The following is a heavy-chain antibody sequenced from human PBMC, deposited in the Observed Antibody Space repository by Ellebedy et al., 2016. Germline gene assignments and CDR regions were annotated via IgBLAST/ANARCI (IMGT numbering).Heavy chain of an antibody. J-gene: IGHJ6*03. CDR1: GGSISSYY. V-gene: IGHV4-4*07. D-gene: IGHD3-3*01. CDR2: IYTSGST. CDR3: ARVGGNTIFGVVAPHMDV. Sequence: SETLSLXXTVSGGSISSYYWSWIRQPAGKGLEWIGRIYTSGSTNYNPSLKSRVTMSVDTSKNQFSLKLSSVTAADTAVYYCARVGGNTIFGVVAPHMDVWGKGTTVTVSS.